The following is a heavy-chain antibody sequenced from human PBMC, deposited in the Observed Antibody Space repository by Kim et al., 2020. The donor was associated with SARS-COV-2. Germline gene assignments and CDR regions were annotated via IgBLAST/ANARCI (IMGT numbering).Heavy chain of an antibody. D-gene: IGHD3-10*01. CDR3: TRQSYYGLGFDY. V-gene: IGHV3-7*03. J-gene: IGHJ4*02. Sequence: YYVDSVKGRFTISRDNAKNSLYLQMNSLRAEDTAVYYCTRQSYYGLGFDYWGQGTLVTVSS.